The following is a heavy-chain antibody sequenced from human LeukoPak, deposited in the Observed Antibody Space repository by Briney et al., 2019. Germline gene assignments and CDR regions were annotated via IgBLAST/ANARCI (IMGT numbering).Heavy chain of an antibody. V-gene: IGHV4-34*01. CDR3: ARGGRLLWFGESVRIDY. Sequence: SETLSLTCAVYGGSFSGYYWSWIRQPPGKGLEGIGEINHSGSTNYNPSLKSRVTISVDTSKNQFSLMLSSVTAADPAVYYCARGGRLLWFGESVRIDYWGQGTLVTVSS. CDR2: INHSGST. J-gene: IGHJ4*02. D-gene: IGHD3-10*01. CDR1: GGSFSGYY.